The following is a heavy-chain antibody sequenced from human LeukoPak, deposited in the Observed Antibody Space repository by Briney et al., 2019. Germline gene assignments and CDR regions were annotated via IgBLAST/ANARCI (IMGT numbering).Heavy chain of an antibody. J-gene: IGHJ6*02. CDR1: GGSISSGDYS. D-gene: IGHD6-13*01. V-gene: IGHV4-30-2*01. Sequence: ASETLSLTCSVSGGSISSGDYSWSWIRQPPGRGLAWIGCFYETGSSNYDSSLKSRATISADRSKNQISLTLKSVTAADTAVYYCARALTVAAAGRPSYYYYGMDVWGQGTTVTVSS. CDR3: ARALTVAAAGRPSYYYYGMDV. CDR2: FYETGSS.